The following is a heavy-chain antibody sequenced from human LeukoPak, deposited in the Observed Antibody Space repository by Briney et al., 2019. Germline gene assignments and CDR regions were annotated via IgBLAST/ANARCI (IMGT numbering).Heavy chain of an antibody. J-gene: IGHJ4*02. CDR3: ARVRSSSSKPRDY. CDR2: INPNSGGT. Sequence: GASVKVSCKASGYTFTGYYMHWVRQAPGQGLEWMGRINPNSGGTNYAQKFQGRVTMTRDTSISTAYMELSRLRSDDTAVYYCARVRSSSSKPRDYWGQGTLVTVSS. CDR1: GYTFTGYY. D-gene: IGHD6-6*01. V-gene: IGHV1-2*06.